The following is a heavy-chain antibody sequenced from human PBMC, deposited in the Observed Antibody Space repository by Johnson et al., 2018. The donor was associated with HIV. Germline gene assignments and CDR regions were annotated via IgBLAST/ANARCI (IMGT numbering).Heavy chain of an antibody. D-gene: IGHD4-23*01. J-gene: IGHJ3*02. CDR1: GFTVSSNY. Sequence: MQLVESGGGLVQPGGSLRLSCVVSGFTVSSNYMSWVRQAPGKGLEWVSVLHSGGSTSYADSVKGRFTISRDNSKNTLYLQMNSLRAEDTAVYYCAKDRGYGGNLDAFDIWGQGTMVTVSS. CDR3: AKDRGYGGNLDAFDI. V-gene: IGHV3-66*02. CDR2: LHSGGST.